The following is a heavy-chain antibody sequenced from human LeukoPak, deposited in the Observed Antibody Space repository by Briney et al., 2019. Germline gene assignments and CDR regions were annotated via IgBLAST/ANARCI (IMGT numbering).Heavy chain of an antibody. CDR1: GGSINTNTYY. V-gene: IGHV4-39*02. CDR2: INSRGRT. Sequence: PSETLSLTCTVSGGSINTNTYYWDWIRQPPGKGLEWIASINSRGRTYYNPSLTSRVTISADTSKNHFFLQLTSVTAADIAVYYCAREASGPSYYYYYMDVWGKGTTVTVSS. J-gene: IGHJ6*03. CDR3: AREASGPSYYYYYMDV. D-gene: IGHD1-26*01.